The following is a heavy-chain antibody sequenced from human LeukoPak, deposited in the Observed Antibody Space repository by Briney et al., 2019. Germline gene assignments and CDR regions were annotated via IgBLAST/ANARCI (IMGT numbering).Heavy chain of an antibody. CDR1: GGSISSYY. Sequence: SETLSLTCTVSGGSISSYYWSWIRQPPGKGLEWIGYIYYSGSTNYNPSLKSRVTISVDTSKNQFSLKLSSVTAADTAVYYCARHLYYYCGMDVWGQGTTVTVSS. CDR2: IYYSGST. CDR3: ARHLYYYCGMDV. V-gene: IGHV4-59*08. J-gene: IGHJ6*01.